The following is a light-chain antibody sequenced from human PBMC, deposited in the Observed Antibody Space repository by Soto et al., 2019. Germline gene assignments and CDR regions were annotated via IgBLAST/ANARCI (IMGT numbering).Light chain of an antibody. V-gene: IGKV4-1*01. CDR1: QSVLYSSNNKNH. CDR3: QQYCSTPWT. CDR2: WAS. Sequence: DIVMTQSPDSLAVSLGERATINCKSSQSVLYSSNNKNHLGWYQQKPGQPPKLLIYWASTRESGVPDRFSGSGSGTDFTLATSSLQAEDVALYYCQQYCSTPWTFGQGTKVEIK. J-gene: IGKJ1*01.